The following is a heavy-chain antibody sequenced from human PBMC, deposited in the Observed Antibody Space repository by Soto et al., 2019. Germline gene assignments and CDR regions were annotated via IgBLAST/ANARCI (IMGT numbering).Heavy chain of an antibody. CDR3: ARSSGSYSKWFDS. J-gene: IGHJ5*01. D-gene: IGHD3-10*01. Sequence: QVQLLQSGAGVKMPGASVRVSCKTSGYTFTAYYMHWLRQAPGHGLEWLGWTSPKTGGAKYSHTFQGRVSMTRNTSIRTAYMELTGLSTDDTAVYYCARSSGSYSKWFDSWGQGTLVTVSS. CDR2: TSPKTGGA. CDR1: GYTFTAYY. V-gene: IGHV1-2*02.